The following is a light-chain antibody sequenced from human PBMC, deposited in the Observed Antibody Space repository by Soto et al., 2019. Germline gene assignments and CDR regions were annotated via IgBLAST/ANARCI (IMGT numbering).Light chain of an antibody. J-gene: IGKJ1*01. CDR2: GAS. CDR1: QSVSSSY. Sequence: EIVLTQSPGILSLSPGERATLSCRASQSVSSSYLAWYQQKPGQAPRLLIYGASSRATGIPDRFSGSGSGTDFTLTISSLQTDDFSTYYCQQYHSYWTFGQGPRWIS. CDR3: QQYHSYWT. V-gene: IGKV3-20*01.